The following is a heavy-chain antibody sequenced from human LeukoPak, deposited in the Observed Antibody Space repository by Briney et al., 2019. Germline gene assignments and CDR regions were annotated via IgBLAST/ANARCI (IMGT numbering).Heavy chain of an antibody. V-gene: IGHV1-58*01. CDR1: GFTFTSSA. CDR3: AAGSHYYYYYMDV. J-gene: IGHJ6*03. Sequence: SVKVSCKASGFTFTSSAVQWVRQARGQRREWIGWIVVGSGNTNYAQKFQERVTITRDMSTSTAYMELSSLRSEDTAVYYCAAGSHYYYYYMDVWGKGTTFTVSS. CDR2: IVVGSGNT.